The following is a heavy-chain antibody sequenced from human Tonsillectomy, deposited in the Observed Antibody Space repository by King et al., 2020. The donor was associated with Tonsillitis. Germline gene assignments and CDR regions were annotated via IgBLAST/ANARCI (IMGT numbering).Heavy chain of an antibody. V-gene: IGHV4-34*01. CDR1: GGSFSGYY. CDR3: ARANCSSTSCYGDWFDP. Sequence: VQLQQWGAGRLKPSETLSLTCAVYGGSFSGYYWSWIRQPPGKGLEWIGETNHSGSTNYNPSLKSRVTMSVDTSKNQFSLKLSSVTAADAAVYYCARANCSSTSCYGDWFDPWGQGTLVTVSS. CDR2: TNHSGST. J-gene: IGHJ5*02. D-gene: IGHD2-2*01.